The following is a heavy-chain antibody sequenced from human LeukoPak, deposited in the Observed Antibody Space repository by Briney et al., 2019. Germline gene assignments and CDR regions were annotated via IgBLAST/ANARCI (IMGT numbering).Heavy chain of an antibody. V-gene: IGHV3-30*04. J-gene: IGHJ4*02. CDR1: GFTFSSYA. CDR2: ISYDGSNK. D-gene: IGHD2-2*01. CDR3: AKDGSAAERFDY. Sequence: GGSLRLSCAASGFTFSSYAMHWVRQAPGKGLEWVAVISYDGSNKYYADSAKGRFTISRDNSKNTLYLQMNSLRAEDTAVYYCAKDGSAAERFDYWGQGTLVTVSS.